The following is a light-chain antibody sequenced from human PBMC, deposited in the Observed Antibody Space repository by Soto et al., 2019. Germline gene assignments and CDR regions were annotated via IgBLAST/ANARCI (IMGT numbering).Light chain of an antibody. Sequence: QSALTQPASVSGSPRQSITISCTGTSSDVGGYNYVSWYQQHPGKAPKLMIYEVSHRPSGVSNRFSGSKSGNTASLTISGLQAEDEADYYCSSYAGSSNVFGTGTKLTVL. J-gene: IGLJ1*01. CDR1: SSDVGGYNY. V-gene: IGLV2-14*01. CDR3: SSYAGSSNV. CDR2: EVS.